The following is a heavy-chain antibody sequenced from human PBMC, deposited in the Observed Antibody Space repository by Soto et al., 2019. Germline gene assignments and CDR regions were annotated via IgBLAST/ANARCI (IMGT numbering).Heavy chain of an antibody. J-gene: IGHJ5*02. Sequence: PSETLSLTCTVSGGSITDYSWVWIRQPAGKGLEWIGRIFSSGSTNYNPSLKGRITMSLDTSKNQFSLKLNSATATDTAVYFCARDQGVVVTADNWFDPWGQILLGTVST. CDR1: GGSITDYS. V-gene: IGHV4-4*07. D-gene: IGHD2-21*02. CDR2: IFSSGST. CDR3: ARDQGVVVTADNWFDP.